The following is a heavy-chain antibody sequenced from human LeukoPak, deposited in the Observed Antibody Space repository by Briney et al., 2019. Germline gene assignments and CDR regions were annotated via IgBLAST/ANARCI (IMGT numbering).Heavy chain of an antibody. D-gene: IGHD2-2*01. Sequence: PGGSLRLSCAASGFTFSSYAMSWVRQAPGKGLEWVSAISGSGGSTYYADSVKDRFTISRDNSKNTLYLQMNSLRAEDTAVYYCAKGYCSSTSCSLDYWGQGTLVTVSS. CDR3: AKGYCSSTSCSLDY. V-gene: IGHV3-23*01. J-gene: IGHJ4*02. CDR2: ISGSGGST. CDR1: GFTFSSYA.